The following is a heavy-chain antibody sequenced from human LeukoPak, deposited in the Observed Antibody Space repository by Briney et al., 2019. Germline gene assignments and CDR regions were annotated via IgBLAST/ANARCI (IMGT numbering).Heavy chain of an antibody. CDR1: GFTFSDYY. Sequence: GGSLRLSCAASGFTFSDYYMSWIRQAPGKGREWISYISSSGSSIYYADSVKGRFTISRDNAKNSLYLQMNSLRAEDTAVYYCARSRQGGSAFDIWGQGTMVTVSS. CDR3: ARSRQGGSAFDI. D-gene: IGHD2-15*01. J-gene: IGHJ3*02. CDR2: ISSSGSSI. V-gene: IGHV3-11*04.